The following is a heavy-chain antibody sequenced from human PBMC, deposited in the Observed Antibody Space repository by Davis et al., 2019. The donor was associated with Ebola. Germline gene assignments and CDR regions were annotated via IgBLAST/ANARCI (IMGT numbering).Heavy chain of an antibody. D-gene: IGHD4-11*01. CDR2: IRSKAYGGTT. CDR3: TRHFSNYVAFDY. J-gene: IGHJ4*02. Sequence: PGGSLRLSCTASGFTFGDYAMSWVRQAPGKGLEWVGFIRSKAYGGTTEYAASVKGRFTISRDDSKSIAYLQVNSLKTEDTAVYYCTRHFSNYVAFDYWGQGTLVTVSS. V-gene: IGHV3-49*04. CDR1: GFTFGDYA.